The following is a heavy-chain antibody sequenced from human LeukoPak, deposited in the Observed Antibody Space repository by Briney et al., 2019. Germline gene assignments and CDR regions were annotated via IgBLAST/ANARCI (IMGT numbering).Heavy chain of an antibody. CDR2: IIPIFGAA. V-gene: IGHV1-69*13. CDR3: ARAGGTDFYNYYYMDV. CDR1: GGTFSSYA. D-gene: IGHD3-3*01. Sequence: SVKVSCKASGGTFSSYAISWVRQAPGQGLEWMGGIIPIFGAANYAQKFQGRVTITADESTSTAYMELSSLRSEDTAVYYCARAGGTDFYNYYYMDVWGKGTTVTVSS. J-gene: IGHJ6*03.